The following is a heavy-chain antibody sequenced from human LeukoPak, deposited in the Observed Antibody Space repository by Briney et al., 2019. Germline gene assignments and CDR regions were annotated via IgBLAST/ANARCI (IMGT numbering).Heavy chain of an antibody. D-gene: IGHD2-21*01. CDR3: ARGVVIAPQTFDY. J-gene: IGHJ4*02. CDR2: IYYSGST. Sequence: SETLSLTCTVSGESISGFYWTWLRQPPGKGLEWIGYIYYSGSTNYNPPLKSRVTISVDTSKNQFSLKLSSVTAADTAVYYCARGVVIAPQTFDYWGQGTLVTVSS. V-gene: IGHV4-59*01. CDR1: GESISGFY.